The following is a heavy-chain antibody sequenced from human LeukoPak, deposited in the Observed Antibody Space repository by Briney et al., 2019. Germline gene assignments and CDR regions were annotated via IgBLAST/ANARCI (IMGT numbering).Heavy chain of an antibody. Sequence: GGSLRLSCAASGFTFSAYWMHWVRQAPGKGLVWVSRIHSDGSSTSYADSVKGRFTISRDNAKNTLYLQMNSLRAEDTAVYYCARKALDYYDSSGYLDYWGQGTLVTVSS. CDR1: GFTFSAYW. CDR2: IHSDGSST. D-gene: IGHD3-22*01. V-gene: IGHV3-74*01. J-gene: IGHJ4*02. CDR3: ARKALDYYDSSGYLDY.